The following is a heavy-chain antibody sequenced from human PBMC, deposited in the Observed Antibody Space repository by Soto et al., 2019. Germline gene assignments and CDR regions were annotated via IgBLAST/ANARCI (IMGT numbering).Heavy chain of an antibody. CDR1: CDSVSTSY. CDR2: INSTGNS. J-gene: IGHJ5*02. CDR3: VRDVPAVGTYWVDT. Sequence: LYLTCSGCCDSVSTSYCCWIRQPAEPRTEWIGRINSTGNSQYNPHLRSRVSMSVDTAKKAIYLELTSVTAEDTSVYSCVRDVPAVGTYWVDTWGQGTRATVSS. V-gene: IGHV4-4*07. D-gene: IGHD6-19*01.